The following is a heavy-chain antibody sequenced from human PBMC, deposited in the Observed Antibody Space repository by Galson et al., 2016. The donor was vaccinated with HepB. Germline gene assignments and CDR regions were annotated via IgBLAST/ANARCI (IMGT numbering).Heavy chain of an antibody. D-gene: IGHD2-21*01. CDR1: GASVRSDNYY. J-gene: IGHJ4*01. V-gene: IGHV4-31*03. CDR2: IAYTGSI. CDR3: ARTNSDHINYFFDY. Sequence: TLSLTCIVSGASVRSDNYYWSWIRQHPGKGLEWIGYIAYTGSIYNNPSLKSRVTMSVDTSENQFSLKVRSVTVADTAVYYCARTNSDHINYFFDYWGHGTLVTVSS.